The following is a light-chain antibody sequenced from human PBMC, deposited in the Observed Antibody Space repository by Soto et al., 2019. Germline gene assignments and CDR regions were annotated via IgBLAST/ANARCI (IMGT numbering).Light chain of an antibody. CDR3: SSYEGSNDYVI. CDR1: RSDVGTYNY. Sequence: QSALTQPPSASGSPGQSVTMSCTGTRSDVGTYNYVSWYQQHPGKAPKLMTYDVTKRPAGVPDRFSGSKSGNTASLTVSGLQAEDEADYYCSSYEGSNDYVIFGGGTKVTVL. J-gene: IGLJ2*01. CDR2: DVT. V-gene: IGLV2-8*01.